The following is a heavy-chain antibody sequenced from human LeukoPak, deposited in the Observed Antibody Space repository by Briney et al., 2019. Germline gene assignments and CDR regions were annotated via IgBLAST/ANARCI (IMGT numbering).Heavy chain of an antibody. V-gene: IGHV1-2*02. D-gene: IGHD6-19*01. CDR1: GYTFTGYY. CDR2: INPNSGGT. CDR3: ARDAARQEWLVSSYYYYMDV. Sequence: ASVKVSCKASGYTFTGYYMHWVRQAPGQGLEWMGWINPNSGGTNYAQKFQGRVTMTRNTSISTAYMELSSLRSEDTAVYYCARDAARQEWLVSSYYYYMDVWGKGTTVTISS. J-gene: IGHJ6*03.